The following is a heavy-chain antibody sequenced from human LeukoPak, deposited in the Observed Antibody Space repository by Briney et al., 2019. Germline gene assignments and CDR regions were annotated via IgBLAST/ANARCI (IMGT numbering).Heavy chain of an antibody. CDR1: GFTFDDYA. V-gene: IGHV3-9*03. Sequence: QTGGSLRLSCAASGFTFDDYAMHWVRQAPGKGLEWVSGISWNSGSIGYADSVKGRFTISRDNAKNSLYLQMNSLRAEDMALYYCAKGWFGELLCPSFDYWGQGTLVTVSS. CDR3: AKGWFGELLCPSFDY. J-gene: IGHJ4*02. CDR2: ISWNSGSI. D-gene: IGHD3-10*01.